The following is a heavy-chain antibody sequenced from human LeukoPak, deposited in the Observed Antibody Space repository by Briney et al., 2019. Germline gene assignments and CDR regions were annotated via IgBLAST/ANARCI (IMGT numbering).Heavy chain of an antibody. CDR3: ARGYGDYGFDY. Sequence: GESLKISCAASGFTFSSYSMNWVRQAPGKGLEWVSSISSSSSYIYYADSVKGRFTISRDNAKNSLYLQMNSLRAEDTAVYYCARGYGDYGFDYWGQGTLVTVSS. D-gene: IGHD4-17*01. CDR1: GFTFSSYS. CDR2: ISSSSSYI. J-gene: IGHJ4*02. V-gene: IGHV3-21*01.